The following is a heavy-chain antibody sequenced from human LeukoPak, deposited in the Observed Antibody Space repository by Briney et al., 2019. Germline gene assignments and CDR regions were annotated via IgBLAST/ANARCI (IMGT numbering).Heavy chain of an antibody. V-gene: IGHV3-15*01. CDR1: GFTFNNAW. CDR2: IKSETDGGTA. CDR3: TTLTGSTRHFDD. D-gene: IGHD1-20*01. J-gene: IGHJ4*02. Sequence: NPGGSLRLSCAASGFTFNNAWMSWVRQAPGKGLEWVGRIKSETDGGTADHAAPVKGRFTISRDDSKSTLFLQMNSLKSEDTAVYYCTTLTGSTRHFDDWGQGTLVTVSS.